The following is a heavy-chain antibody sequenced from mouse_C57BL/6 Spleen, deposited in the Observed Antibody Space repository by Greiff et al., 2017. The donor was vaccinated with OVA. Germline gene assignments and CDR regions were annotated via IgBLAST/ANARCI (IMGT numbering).Heavy chain of an antibody. V-gene: IGHV14-4*01. J-gene: IGHJ2*01. CDR2: IDPENGDT. Sequence: VQLQQSGAELVRPGASVKLSCTASGFNIKDDYMHWVKQRPEQGLEWIGWIDPENGDTEYASKFQGKATITADTSSNTAYLQLSSLTSEDTAVYYCVHYYGSSYYFDYWGQGTTLTVSS. CDR3: VHYYGSSYYFDY. CDR1: GFNIKDDY. D-gene: IGHD1-1*01.